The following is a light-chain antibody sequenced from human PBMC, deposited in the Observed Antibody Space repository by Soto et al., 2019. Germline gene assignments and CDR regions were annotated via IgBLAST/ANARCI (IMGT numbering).Light chain of an antibody. Sequence: EIVLTQSPGTLSLSPGERATLSCRASQSVSTTYLAWFQQKPGQAPRLLIYGTSSGATGVPDRFSGSGSGTDFTLTISRLEPEDFAVYYCQQYGNSPRTFGQGTKLEIK. V-gene: IGKV3-20*01. CDR1: QSVSTTY. CDR2: GTS. J-gene: IGKJ2*01. CDR3: QQYGNSPRT.